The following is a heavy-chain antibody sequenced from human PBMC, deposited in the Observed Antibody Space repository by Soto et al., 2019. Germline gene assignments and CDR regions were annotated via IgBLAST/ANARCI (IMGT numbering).Heavy chain of an antibody. CDR3: ARLAEYCNGIKCYSNFDF. Sequence: ASVKVSCKSSGYNFTNFDINWVRQAPGRGLVWMGWMNPSSGETGSAQNFQGRVTMTRDISTRTFFMQLTSLRSEDTAIYYCARLAEYCNGIKCYSNFDFWGRGTQVTVSS. V-gene: IGHV1-8*01. CDR2: MNPSSGET. D-gene: IGHD2-15*01. J-gene: IGHJ4*01. CDR1: GYNFTNFD.